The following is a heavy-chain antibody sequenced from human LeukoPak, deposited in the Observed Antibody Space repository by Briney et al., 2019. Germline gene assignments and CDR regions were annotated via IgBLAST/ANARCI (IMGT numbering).Heavy chain of an antibody. D-gene: IGHD5-12*01. CDR1: GGSVSSGDYY. J-gene: IGHJ3*02. Sequence: SETLSLTCTVSGGSVSSGDYYWSWIRQPPGKGLEWIGNIYYSGSTYSNPSLKSRVTISLDTPKNQFSLKLNSATAADTAVYYCARAPTIMALIESAFDIWGQGTMVTV. V-gene: IGHV4-30-4*01. CDR3: ARAPTIMALIESAFDI. CDR2: IYYSGST.